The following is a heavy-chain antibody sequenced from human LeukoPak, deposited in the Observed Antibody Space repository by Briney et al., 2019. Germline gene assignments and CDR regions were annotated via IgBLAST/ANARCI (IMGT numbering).Heavy chain of an antibody. CDR1: GGTFSSYA. D-gene: IGHD3-22*01. CDR3: ARDSGYYDSSGPLDY. Sequence: SAKVSCKASGGTFSSYAISWVRQAPGQGLEWMGRIIPIFGTANYAQKFQGRVTITADKSTSTAYMGLSSLRSEDTAVYYCARDSGYYDSSGPLDYWGQGTLVTISS. J-gene: IGHJ4*02. V-gene: IGHV1-69*06. CDR2: IIPIFGTA.